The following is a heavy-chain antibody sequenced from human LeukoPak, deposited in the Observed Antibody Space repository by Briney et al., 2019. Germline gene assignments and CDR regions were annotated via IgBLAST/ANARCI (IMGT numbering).Heavy chain of an antibody. Sequence: SVKVSCKASGDPFSSYIIAWVRQAPGQGLEWMGGIMPLFNTPNYEQKFQGRLTTTADTSTQTSYMELRSLTSEDTAVYYCARVDRNHFYMDVWGKGTTVTVSS. CDR1: GDPFSSYI. V-gene: IGHV1-69*06. D-gene: IGHD3-10*01. CDR3: ARVDRNHFYMDV. CDR2: IMPLFNTP. J-gene: IGHJ6*03.